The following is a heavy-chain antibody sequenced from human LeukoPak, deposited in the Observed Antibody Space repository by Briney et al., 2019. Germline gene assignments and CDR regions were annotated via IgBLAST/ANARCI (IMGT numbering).Heavy chain of an antibody. CDR3: AKDQYYYDSSDYGE. CDR2: ISGSGGST. D-gene: IGHD3-22*01. V-gene: IGHV3-23*01. Sequence: GGSLRLSCAASGFTFSSYAMSWVRQAPGKGLEWVSAISGSGGSTYYADSVKGRFTISRDNSKNTLYLQMNSLRAEDTAVYYCAKDQYYYDSSDYGEWGQGTLVTVSS. J-gene: IGHJ4*02. CDR1: GFTFSSYA.